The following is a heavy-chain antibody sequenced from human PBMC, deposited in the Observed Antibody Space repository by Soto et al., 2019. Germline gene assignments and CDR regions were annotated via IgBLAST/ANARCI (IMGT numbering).Heavy chain of an antibody. CDR1: GFPFCSYT. CDR2: ISFDGRSK. Sequence: SLRLSGTAFGFPFCSYTMHSLRRASGPAAARVGIISFDGRSKYYADWLKGRIVISSDNSKESHYLSLVTLSPDDTAIYYYARVIVSSLAPYQVFYNYGMDDWGQGTTVTGSS. D-gene: IGHD2-2*01. V-gene: IGHV3-30*09. CDR3: ARVIVSSLAPYQVFYNYGMDD. J-gene: IGHJ6*02.